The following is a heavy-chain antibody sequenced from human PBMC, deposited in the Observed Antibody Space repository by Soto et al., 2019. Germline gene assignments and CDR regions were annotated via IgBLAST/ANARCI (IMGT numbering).Heavy chain of an antibody. V-gene: IGHV3-48*01. CDR2: ISSSSSTI. D-gene: IGHD6-13*01. CDR1: GFTFSSYS. J-gene: IGHJ3*02. CDR3: ARAPDSSSWYFRQGEVAFDI. Sequence: HPGGSLRLSCAASGFTFSSYSMDWVRQAPGKGLEWVSYISSSSSTIYYADSVKGRFTISRDNAKNSLYLQMNSLRAEDTAVYYCARAPDSSSWYFRQGEVAFDIWGQGTMVTVSS.